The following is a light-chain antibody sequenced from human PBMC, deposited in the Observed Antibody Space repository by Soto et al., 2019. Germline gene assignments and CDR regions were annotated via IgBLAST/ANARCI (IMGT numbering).Light chain of an antibody. CDR2: SNY. CDR3: AVWDDSLVV. J-gene: IGLJ2*01. V-gene: IGLV1-44*01. Sequence: QSMLTQPPSASGTPGQRVTISCSGDSSHIATNAVNWYQQLPGTAPKLLIYSNYQRPSGVPDRFSGSKSGTSASLAISGLQSEDEADYYCAVWDDSLVVFGGGTKLTVL. CDR1: SSHIATNA.